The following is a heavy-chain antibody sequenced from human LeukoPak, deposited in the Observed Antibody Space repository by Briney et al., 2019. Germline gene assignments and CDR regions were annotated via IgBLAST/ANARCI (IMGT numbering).Heavy chain of an antibody. Sequence: ASVKVSCKASGYTFTGYYMHWVRQAPGQGLEWMGWINPNSGGTNYAQKFQGGVTMTRDTSISTAYMELSRLRSDDTAVYYCARGVCETSSSSLYHYYYYMDVWGKGTTVTVSS. CDR1: GYTFTGYY. CDR3: ARGVCETSSSSLYHYYYYMDV. V-gene: IGHV1-2*02. J-gene: IGHJ6*03. D-gene: IGHD6-6*01. CDR2: INPNSGGT.